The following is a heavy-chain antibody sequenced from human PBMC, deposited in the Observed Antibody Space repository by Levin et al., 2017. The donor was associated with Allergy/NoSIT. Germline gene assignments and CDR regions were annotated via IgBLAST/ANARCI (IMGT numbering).Heavy chain of an antibody. CDR1: GFTFDRFV. CDR2: ISSSSSHK. J-gene: IGHJ4*02. D-gene: IGHD3-16*01. Sequence: GGSLRLSCAASGFTFDRFVINWVRQAPGKGLGWVSSISSSSSHKNYADSVQGRFTISRDNSKNIAHLQMNSLRVEDTAVYYCARGGEFPIGVADYWGQGTLVTVSS. CDR3: ARGGEFPIGVADY. V-gene: IGHV3-21*06.